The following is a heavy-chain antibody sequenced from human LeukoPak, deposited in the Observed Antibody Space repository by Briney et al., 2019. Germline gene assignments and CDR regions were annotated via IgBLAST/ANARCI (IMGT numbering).Heavy chain of an antibody. CDR3: ARGYGDYGMDV. J-gene: IGHJ6*02. CDR2: IIPILGIA. D-gene: IGHD5-12*01. Sequence: ASVKVSCTASGGTFSIYTISWVRQAPGQGLEWMGRIIPILGIANYAQKFQGRVTITADKSTSTAYVELSSLRSEDTAVYYCARGYGDYGMDVWGQGTTVTVSS. CDR1: GGTFSIYT. V-gene: IGHV1-69*02.